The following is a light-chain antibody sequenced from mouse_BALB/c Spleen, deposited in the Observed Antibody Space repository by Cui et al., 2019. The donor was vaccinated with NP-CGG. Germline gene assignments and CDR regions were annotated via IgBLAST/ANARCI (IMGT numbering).Light chain of an antibody. J-gene: IGLJ1*01. CDR3: ALWYSNHWV. Sequence: QAVVTQESALTTPPGETVTLTCRSSTGAVTTSNYANWVQEKPDHLFTGLMGGTNNRPPGVPARFSGSLIGDKAALTITGAQTEDEAIYFCALWYSNHWVFGGGTKLTVL. V-gene: IGLV1*01. CDR2: GTN. CDR1: TGAVTTSNY.